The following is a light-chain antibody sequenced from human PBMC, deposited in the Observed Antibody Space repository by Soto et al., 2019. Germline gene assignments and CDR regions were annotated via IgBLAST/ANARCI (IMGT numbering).Light chain of an antibody. CDR2: GAS. V-gene: IGKV3-20*01. Sequence: EIVLTQSPGALSVAPGETLSLSCRASEAINNNFVAWYQQRPGQVPRLLMYGASIRVSGVPDRISGRRSGTGFILNIARVEAEDSAVYFCQQYHLSPLPFGGRTQV. CDR3: QQYHLSPLP. J-gene: IGKJ4*01. CDR1: EAINNNF.